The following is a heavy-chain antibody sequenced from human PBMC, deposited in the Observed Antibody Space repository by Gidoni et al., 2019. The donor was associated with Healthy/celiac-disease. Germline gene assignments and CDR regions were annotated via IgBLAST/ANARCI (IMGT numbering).Heavy chain of an antibody. J-gene: IGHJ6*02. CDR1: GLPFDDYA. D-gene: IGHD2-15*01. V-gene: IGHV3-9*01. Sequence: EVQLVESGGVLVQPGSSLRLSCAASGLPFDDYAMHGFRQAPGKGLELVSGISWHSGSIGYAGSVKGRFTISRDNVKNSLYLQMNSLRAEDTALYYCAKDMGQGAASSRPYYYYGMDVWGQGTTVTVSS. CDR3: AKDMGQGAASSRPYYYYGMDV. CDR2: ISWHSGSI.